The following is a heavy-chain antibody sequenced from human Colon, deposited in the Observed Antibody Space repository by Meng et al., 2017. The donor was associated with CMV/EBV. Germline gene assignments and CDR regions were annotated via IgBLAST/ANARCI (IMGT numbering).Heavy chain of an antibody. CDR3: VKAQTTTQSNYFGD. Sequence: SLKISCAASGFTFDDYAMHWVRQAPGKGLEWVSGISWNSGSIGYADSVKGRFTISRDNAKNSLSLQMNSLRPEDTALYYCVKAQTTTQSNYFGDWGQGTLVTVSS. D-gene: IGHD1-14*01. CDR2: ISWNSGSI. CDR1: GFTFDDYA. J-gene: IGHJ4*02. V-gene: IGHV3-9*01.